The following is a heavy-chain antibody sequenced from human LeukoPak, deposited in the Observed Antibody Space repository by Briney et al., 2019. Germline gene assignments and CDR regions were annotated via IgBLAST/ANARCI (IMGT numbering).Heavy chain of an antibody. CDR1: GFTFDDYG. J-gene: IGHJ4*02. CDR2: INWNGGST. D-gene: IGHD3-22*01. V-gene: IGHV3-20*04. CDR3: ARDYYDSSGPDY. Sequence: GGSLRLSCAASGFTFDDYGMSWVRQAPGKGLEWVSGINWNGGSTGYADSVKGRFTISRDNAKNSLYLQMNSLRAEDTAVYYCARDYYDSSGPDYWGQGTLVTVSS.